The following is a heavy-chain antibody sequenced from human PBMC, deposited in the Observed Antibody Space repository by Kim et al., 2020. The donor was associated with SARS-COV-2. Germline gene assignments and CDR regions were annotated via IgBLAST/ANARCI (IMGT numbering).Heavy chain of an antibody. Sequence: GGSLRLSCAASGFTFSSYGMHWVRQAPGKGLEWVAVIWYDGSNKYYADSVKGRFTISRDNSKNTLYLQMNSLRAEDTAVYYCARDRIAVAGMVYGMDVWGQGTTVTVSS. CDR2: IWYDGSNK. J-gene: IGHJ6*02. CDR1: GFTFSSYG. CDR3: ARDRIAVAGMVYGMDV. V-gene: IGHV3-33*08. D-gene: IGHD6-19*01.